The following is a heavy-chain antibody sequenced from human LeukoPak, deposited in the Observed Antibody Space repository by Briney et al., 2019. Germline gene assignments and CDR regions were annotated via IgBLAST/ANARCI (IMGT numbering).Heavy chain of an antibody. Sequence: SQTLSLTCAISGDSVSSDTAVWNWIRQSPSRGLEWLGRTYYRSEWSEWYNDYTESVRGRITINPDTSKNQFSLQLNSVTPEDTAVYYCARDTDCGFDYWGQGTLVTVSS. D-gene: IGHD2-21*02. CDR1: GDSVSSDTAV. CDR3: ARDTDCGFDY. V-gene: IGHV6-1*01. J-gene: IGHJ4*02. CDR2: TYYRSEWSEWYN.